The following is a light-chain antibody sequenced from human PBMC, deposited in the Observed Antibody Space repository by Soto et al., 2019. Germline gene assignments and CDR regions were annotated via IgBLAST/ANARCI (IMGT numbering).Light chain of an antibody. CDR1: SSDVGNYNF. Sequence: QSALTQPASVSGSPGQSITISCTGTSSDVGNYNFVSWYQQHPDKAPKLILYEVRNRPSGVSNRFSGSKSGNTASLTISGLQAEDEADYYCSSYTSTGTPVVFGGGTQLT. CDR2: EVR. CDR3: SSYTSTGTPVV. J-gene: IGLJ2*01. V-gene: IGLV2-14*01.